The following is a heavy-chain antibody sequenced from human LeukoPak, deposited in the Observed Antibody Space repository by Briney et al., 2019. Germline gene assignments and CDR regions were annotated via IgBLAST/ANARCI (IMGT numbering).Heavy chain of an antibody. CDR3: ARGSSGGYVGELY. CDR1: GFTFSRYW. J-gene: IGHJ4*02. CDR2: INSDGSST. D-gene: IGHD6-19*01. V-gene: IGHV3-74*01. Sequence: PGGSLTLSCAASGFTFSRYWMHCVRQAPGKGLVWVSRINSDGSSTNYADSVKGRFTISRDNAKNTLYLQMNSLRVEDTAVYYCARGSSGGYVGELYWGQGTLVTVSS.